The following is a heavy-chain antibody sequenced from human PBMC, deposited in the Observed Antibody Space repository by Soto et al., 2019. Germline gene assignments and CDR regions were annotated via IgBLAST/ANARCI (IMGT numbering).Heavy chain of an antibody. J-gene: IGHJ3*02. D-gene: IGHD4-17*01. Sequence: PSGKVACKGAGHRGTSYYMHGVRQAPGQGLEWMGIITPSGGSTSYAQKFQGRVTMTRDTSTSTVYMELSSLRSEDTAVYYCASRFTVTTQGGVAFDIWGPVTMVTVS. V-gene: IGHV1-46*01. CDR1: GHRGTSYY. CDR3: ASRFTVTTQGGVAFDI. CDR2: ITPSGGST.